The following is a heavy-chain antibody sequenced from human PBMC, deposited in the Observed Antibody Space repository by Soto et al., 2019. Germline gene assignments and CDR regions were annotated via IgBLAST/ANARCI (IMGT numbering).Heavy chain of an antibody. D-gene: IGHD2-15*01. V-gene: IGHV4-39*01. CDR3: ARLVTCSGGSCYSWADAFDI. CDR1: GGSISSSSYY. CDR2: IYYSGST. Sequence: QLQLQESGPGLVKPSETLFLTCTVSGGSISSSSYYWGWIRQPPGKGLEWIGSIYYSGSTYYHPSLKSRVTISVDTSKYQFSLKLSSVTAADTAVYYCARLVTCSGGSCYSWADAFDIWGQGPMVTVSS. J-gene: IGHJ3*02.